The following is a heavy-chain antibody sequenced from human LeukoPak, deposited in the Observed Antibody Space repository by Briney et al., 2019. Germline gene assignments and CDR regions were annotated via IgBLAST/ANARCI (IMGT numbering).Heavy chain of an antibody. J-gene: IGHJ3*02. CDR3: ARDRIQLWFHAFDI. Sequence: KPSETLSLTCAVSGGSISSYYWSWIRQPPGKGLEWIGYIYYSGSTNYNPSLKSRVTISVDTSKNQFSLKLSSVTAADTAVYYCARDRIQLWFHAFDIWGQGTMVTVSS. CDR2: IYYSGST. V-gene: IGHV4-59*01. CDR1: GGSISSYY. D-gene: IGHD5-18*01.